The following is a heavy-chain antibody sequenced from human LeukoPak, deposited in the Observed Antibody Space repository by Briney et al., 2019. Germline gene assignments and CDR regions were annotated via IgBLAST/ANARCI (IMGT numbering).Heavy chain of an antibody. D-gene: IGHD3-10*01. CDR1: GGTFSSYG. CDR2: IIPIFGTA. J-gene: IGHJ3*02. Sequence: GASVKVSCKTSGGTFSSYGISWVRQAPGQGLEWMGGIIPIFGTANYAQKFQGRVTITADKSTSTAYMELSSLRSEDTAVYYCAKSNGYGLVDIWGQGTMVTVSS. V-gene: IGHV1-69*06. CDR3: AKSNGYGLVDI.